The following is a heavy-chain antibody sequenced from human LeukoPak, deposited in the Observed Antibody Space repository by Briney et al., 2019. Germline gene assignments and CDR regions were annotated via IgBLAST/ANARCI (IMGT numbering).Heavy chain of an antibody. CDR2: ISYDGRNK. D-gene: IGHD1-26*01. CDR1: GFTFSSYG. CDR3: ARETGSYYDY. Sequence: PGTSLRLSCEASGFTFSSYGMHWVRQAPGKGLEWVAVISYDGRNKYYADSVKGRFTISRDNSKNTLYLQMNSLRAEDTAVYYCARETGSYYDYWGQGTLVTVSS. J-gene: IGHJ4*02. V-gene: IGHV3-30*03.